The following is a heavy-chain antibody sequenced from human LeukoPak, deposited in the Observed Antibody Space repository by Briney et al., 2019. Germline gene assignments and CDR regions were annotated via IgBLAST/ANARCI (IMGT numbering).Heavy chain of an antibody. CDR1: GFAFGSYA. J-gene: IGHJ6*02. CDR2: IRSSGGNT. Sequence: GGSLRLSCAASGFAFGSYAMGWVRQAPGKGLEWISVIRSSGGNTYYADSVKGRFSISRDNSKNTLYLQMNSLRAEDTAVYYCASQGGLLWFGELSGGMDVWGQGTTVTVSS. D-gene: IGHD3-10*01. CDR3: ASQGGLLWFGELSGGMDV. V-gene: IGHV3-23*01.